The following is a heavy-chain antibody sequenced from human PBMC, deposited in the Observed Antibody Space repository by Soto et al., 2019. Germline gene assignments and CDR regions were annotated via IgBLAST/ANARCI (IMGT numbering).Heavy chain of an antibody. J-gene: IGHJ3*02. CDR1: GYTFSRYG. Sequence: QVQLVQSGTEVKKPGASVKVSCKASGYTFSRYGIAWVRQAPGQGLEWMGWISTHNGNTDYAQKVQGRATLTTDTSTGTVYLELRSLESDDTAIYYCARRAADAFDIWGQGTMVTVSS. D-gene: IGHD2-15*01. V-gene: IGHV1-18*01. CDR2: ISTHNGNT. CDR3: ARRAADAFDI.